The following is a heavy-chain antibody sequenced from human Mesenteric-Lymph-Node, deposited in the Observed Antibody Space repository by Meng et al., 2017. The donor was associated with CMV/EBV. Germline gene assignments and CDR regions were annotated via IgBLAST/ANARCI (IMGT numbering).Heavy chain of an antibody. J-gene: IGHJ4*02. Sequence: LSCAASGFTFSSYDMTWVRQGPGKGLEWVATISYDGSTKYYADSVKGRFTISRDNSKNTLYLQMNSLRAEDTAVYYCAKDKEGATGYWGQGTLVTVSS. CDR3: AKDKEGATGY. CDR2: ISYDGSTK. D-gene: IGHD1-26*01. V-gene: IGHV3-30*18. CDR1: GFTFSSYD.